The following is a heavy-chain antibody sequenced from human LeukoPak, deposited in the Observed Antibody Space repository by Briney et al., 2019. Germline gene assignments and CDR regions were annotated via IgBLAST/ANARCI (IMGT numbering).Heavy chain of an antibody. Sequence: SETLSLTCAVYGGSFSGYYWSWIRQPPGKGLEWIGEINHSGSTNYNPSLKSRVTISVDTSKNQFSLELSSVTAADTAVYYCARGLRSYDYGLNFDYWGQGTLVTVSS. J-gene: IGHJ4*02. V-gene: IGHV4-34*01. CDR1: GGSFSGYY. D-gene: IGHD4-17*01. CDR3: ARGLRSYDYGLNFDY. CDR2: INHSGST.